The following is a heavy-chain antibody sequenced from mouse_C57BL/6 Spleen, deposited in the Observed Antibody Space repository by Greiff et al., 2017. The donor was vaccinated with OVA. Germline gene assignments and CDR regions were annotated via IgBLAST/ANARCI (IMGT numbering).Heavy chain of an antibody. D-gene: IGHD1-1*01. CDR3: ARKLRESFDY. J-gene: IGHJ2*01. V-gene: IGHV1-66*01. Sequence: LVESGPELVKPGASVKISCKASGYSFTSYYIHWVKQRPGQGLEWIGWIYPGSGNTKYNEKFKGKATLTADTSSSTAYMQLSSLTSEDSAVYYCARKLRESFDYWGQGTTLTVSS. CDR1: GYSFTSYY. CDR2: IYPGSGNT.